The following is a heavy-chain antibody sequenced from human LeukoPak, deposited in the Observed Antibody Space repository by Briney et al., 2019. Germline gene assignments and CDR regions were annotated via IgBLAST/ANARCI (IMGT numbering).Heavy chain of an antibody. D-gene: IGHD6-13*01. CDR1: EYTFTSYD. Sequence: ASVKVSCTASEYTFTSYDINWVRQAPGQGLEWMGWMNPNSGNTGYAQKFQGRVAMTRNTSISTAYMELSSLRSEDTAVYYCARGTVTGYSSSWLHYYYYYMDVWGKGTTVTVSS. J-gene: IGHJ6*03. V-gene: IGHV1-8*01. CDR3: ARGTVTGYSSSWLHYYYYYMDV. CDR2: MNPNSGNT.